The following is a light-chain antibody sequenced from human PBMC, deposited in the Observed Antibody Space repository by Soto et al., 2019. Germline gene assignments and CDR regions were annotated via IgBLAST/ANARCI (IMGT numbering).Light chain of an antibody. J-gene: IGKJ2*01. CDR1: QTISTY. V-gene: IGKV1-39*01. Sequence: EILMTQSPSSLSASVGERATLTCRASQTISTYLTWYQQNPGQAPKLLIYAASTWHSGVPSRFSGSGSGTEFTLTISSLQPEDFAAYYCQQSHSMPYTFGQGTKLEIK. CDR3: QQSHSMPYT. CDR2: AAS.